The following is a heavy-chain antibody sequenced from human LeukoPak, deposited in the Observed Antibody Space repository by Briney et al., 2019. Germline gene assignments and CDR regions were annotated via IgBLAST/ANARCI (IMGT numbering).Heavy chain of an antibody. V-gene: IGHV3-53*01. CDR3: VRSLNSGSYADL. CDR2: VYSVGTT. D-gene: IGHD1-26*01. CDR1: GFTVSSNF. J-gene: IGHJ5*02. Sequence: PGGSLRLSCAASGFTVSSNFMSWVRQAPGKGLEWVSVVYSVGTTYYADSVKGRFTISRDTSGNTLYLQKNSLRVDDTAVYYCVRSLNSGSYADLWGQGTLITVSS.